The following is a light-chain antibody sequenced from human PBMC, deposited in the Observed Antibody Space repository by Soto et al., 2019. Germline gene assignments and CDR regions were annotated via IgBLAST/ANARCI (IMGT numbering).Light chain of an antibody. CDR2: DVS. CDR1: SSDVGGYNY. V-gene: IGLV2-14*01. Sequence: QSVLTQPASVSGSPEQSITISCTGTSSDVGGYNYVSWYQQHPGKAPKLMIYDVSNRPSGVSNRFSGSKSGNTASLTISGLQAEDEADYYCSSYTSSNTYVFGTGTKVTVL. J-gene: IGLJ1*01. CDR3: SSYTSSNTYV.